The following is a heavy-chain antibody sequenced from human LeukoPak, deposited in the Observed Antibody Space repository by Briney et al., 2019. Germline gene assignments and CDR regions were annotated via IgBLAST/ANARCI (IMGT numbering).Heavy chain of an antibody. D-gene: IGHD2-15*01. J-gene: IGHJ6*02. CDR1: GFTFSTYV. CDR2: ISGSGGST. CDR3: AKNSRYCSGGSCNYYSYGMDV. V-gene: IGHV3-23*01. Sequence: GGSLRLSCAASGFTFSTYVMSWVRQAPGKGLEWVSTISGSGGSTYYADSVKGRFTISRDNPKNTLYLQMNSLIADDTAVYYCAKNSRYCSGGSCNYYSYGMDVWGQGTTVTVSS.